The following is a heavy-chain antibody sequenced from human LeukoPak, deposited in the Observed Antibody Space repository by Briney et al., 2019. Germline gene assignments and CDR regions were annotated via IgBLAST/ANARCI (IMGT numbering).Heavy chain of an antibody. CDR3: AKARSYYGGYNYFDS. J-gene: IGHJ4*02. V-gene: IGHV3-30*18. CDR2: ISYDGSNK. D-gene: IGHD4-17*01. CDR1: GFIFSDYG. Sequence: PGGSLRLSCAASGFIFSDYGMHWVRQAPGKGLEWVAVISYDGSNKYYADSVKGRFTISRDNSKNTLYLQMSSLRAEDTAVYYCAKARSYYGGYNYFDSWGQGTLVTVSS.